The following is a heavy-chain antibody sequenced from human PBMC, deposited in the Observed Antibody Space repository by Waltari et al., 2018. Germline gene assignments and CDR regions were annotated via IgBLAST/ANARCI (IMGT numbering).Heavy chain of an antibody. Sequence: EVQLVESGGGLVQPGGSLRLSCAASGFNFSSYWMSWVRQAPGRGLEWVANIKQDGSEKYYVDSVKGRFTISRDNAKNSLYLQMNSLRAEDTAVYYCAREWCSGGSCYSYYFDYWGQGTLVTVSS. D-gene: IGHD2-15*01. CDR2: IKQDGSEK. CDR3: AREWCSGGSCYSYYFDY. J-gene: IGHJ4*02. V-gene: IGHV3-7*01. CDR1: GFNFSSYW.